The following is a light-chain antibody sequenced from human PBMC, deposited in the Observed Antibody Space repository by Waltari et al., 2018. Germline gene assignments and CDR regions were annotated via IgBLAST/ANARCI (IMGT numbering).Light chain of an antibody. CDR1: QSVSRS. Sequence: DIQMTQSPSTLSASVGDRVTITCWASQSVSRSLAWYQQKPGKAPELLMYKSSSLESGVPSRFSGSGSGTEFTLTISSLQPDDFATYYCQQYNSYSRWTFGQGTKVEIQ. CDR2: KSS. V-gene: IGKV1-5*03. J-gene: IGKJ1*01. CDR3: QQYNSYSRWT.